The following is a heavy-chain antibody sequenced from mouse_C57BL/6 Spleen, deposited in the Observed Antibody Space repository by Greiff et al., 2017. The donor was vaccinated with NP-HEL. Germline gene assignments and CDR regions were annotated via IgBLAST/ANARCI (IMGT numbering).Heavy chain of an antibody. V-gene: IGHV1-4*01. CDR3: AMCGDYAMDY. J-gene: IGHJ4*01. D-gene: IGHD6-1*01. CDR2: INPSSGYT. CDR1: GYTFTSYT. Sequence: VQLQQSGAELARPGASVKMSCKASGYTFTSYTMHWVNQRPGQGLEWIGYINPSSGYTKYNQKFKDKATLTADKSSSTAYMQLSSLTSEDSAVYYCAMCGDYAMDYWGQGTSVTVSS.